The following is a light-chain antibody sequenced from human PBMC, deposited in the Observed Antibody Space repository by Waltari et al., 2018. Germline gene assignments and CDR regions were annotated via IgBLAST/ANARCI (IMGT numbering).Light chain of an antibody. Sequence: EITQSPSSLSASVGDRVTIPCRARQYISTKLNWYQHKPGKAPKVLIYDSSTLQSGVPSRFSGSGSGTDFTLTIKNLQLEDSATYYCHQSHFPTWTFGQGTKVEIK. CDR1: QYISTK. CDR2: DSS. J-gene: IGKJ1*01. CDR3: HQSHFPTWT. V-gene: IGKV1-39*01.